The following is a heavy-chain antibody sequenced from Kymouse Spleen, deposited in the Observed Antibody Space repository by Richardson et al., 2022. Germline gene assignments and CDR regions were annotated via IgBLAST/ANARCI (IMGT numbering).Heavy chain of an antibody. D-gene: IGHD6-19*01. J-gene: IGHJ5*02. CDR3: ARRIAVAGGWFDP. V-gene: IGHV4-39*01. CDR2: IYYSGST. Sequence: QLQLQESGPGLVKPSETLSLTCTVSGGSISSSSYYWGWIRQPPGKGLEWIGSIYYSGSTYYNPSLKSRVTISVDTSKNQFSLKLSSVTAADTAVYYCARRIAVAGGWFDPWGQGTLVTVSS. CDR1: GGSISSSSYY.